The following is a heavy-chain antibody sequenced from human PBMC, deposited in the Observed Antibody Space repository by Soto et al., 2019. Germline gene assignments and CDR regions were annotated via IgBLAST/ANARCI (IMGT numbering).Heavy chain of an antibody. Sequence: SVKVSCKASGGTFSSYAISWVRQAPGQGLEWMGGIIPIFGTANYAQKFQGRVTITADASTSTAYMELSSLRSEDAAVYYCANIPSDSSSHAMDYWGQGTLVIVSS. D-gene: IGHD6-6*01. V-gene: IGHV1-69*13. CDR3: ANIPSDSSSHAMDY. J-gene: IGHJ4*02. CDR2: IIPIFGTA. CDR1: GGTFSSYA.